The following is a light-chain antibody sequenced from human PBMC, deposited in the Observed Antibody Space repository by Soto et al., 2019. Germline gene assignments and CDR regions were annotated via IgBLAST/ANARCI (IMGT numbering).Light chain of an antibody. J-gene: IGLJ1*01. CDR3: SSFKV. Sequence: QSTLTQPASVSGSPGQSITISCTGTSSDVGGYNYVSWYQQHPGKAPKLMIYDVSNRPSGVSNRFSGSKSGNTASLTISGLQAEDEADYFCSSFKVFGTGTKVTVL. V-gene: IGLV2-14*03. CDR1: SSDVGGYNY. CDR2: DVS.